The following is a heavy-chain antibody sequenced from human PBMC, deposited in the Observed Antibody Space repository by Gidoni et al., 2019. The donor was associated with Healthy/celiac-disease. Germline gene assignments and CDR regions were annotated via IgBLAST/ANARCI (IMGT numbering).Heavy chain of an antibody. CDR2: IYTSGST. J-gene: IGHJ3*02. V-gene: IGHV4-4*07. D-gene: IGHD5-18*01. CDR3: ARPRTHSYGYDDAFDI. CDR1: GGSISSYY. Sequence: QVQLQESGPGLVKPSETLSPTCTVSGGSISSYYWSWLRQPAGKGLEWIGRIYTSGSTNYNPSLKSRVTMSVDTSKNQFSLKLSSVTAADTAVYYCARPRTHSYGYDDAFDIWGQGTMVTVSS.